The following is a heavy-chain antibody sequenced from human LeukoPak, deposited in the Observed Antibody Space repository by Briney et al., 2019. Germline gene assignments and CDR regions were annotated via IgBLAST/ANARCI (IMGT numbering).Heavy chain of an antibody. Sequence: SETLSLTCTVSGGSISSYYWSWIRQPPGKGLEWIGYIYYSGSTNYNPSLKSRVTISVDTSKNQFSLKLSSVTAADTAVYYCARQNLDYVWGSYFWFDPWGQGTLVTVSS. V-gene: IGHV4-59*01. CDR2: IYYSGST. D-gene: IGHD3-16*01. J-gene: IGHJ5*02. CDR3: ARQNLDYVWGSYFWFDP. CDR1: GGSISSYY.